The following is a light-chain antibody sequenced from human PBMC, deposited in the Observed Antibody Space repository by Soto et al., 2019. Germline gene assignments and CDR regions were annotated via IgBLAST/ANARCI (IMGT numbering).Light chain of an antibody. J-gene: IGLJ3*02. CDR3: SSYTSSSTRV. CDR1: SSDVGGCNY. CDR2: EVS. Sequence: QSALTQPASVSGSPGQSITISCTGTSSDVGGCNYVSWYRQHPGKAPKLMIYEVSNRPSGVSNRFSGSKSGNTASLTISGLQAEDEADYCCSSYTSSSTRVFGGGTKLTVL. V-gene: IGLV2-14*01.